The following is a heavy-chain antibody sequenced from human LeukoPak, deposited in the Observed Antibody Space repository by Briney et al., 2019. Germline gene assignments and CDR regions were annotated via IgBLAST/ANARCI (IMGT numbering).Heavy chain of an antibody. CDR3: VSGNYGDYPAYYFDY. CDR2: INHSGST. CDR1: GGSFSGYY. Sequence: SETLSLTCAVYGGSFSGYYWSWIRQPPGKGLEWIGEINHSGSTNYNPSLKSRVTISVDTSKNQFSLKLSSVTAADTAVYYCVSGNYGDYPAYYFDYWGQGTLVTVSS. V-gene: IGHV4-34*01. D-gene: IGHD4-17*01. J-gene: IGHJ4*02.